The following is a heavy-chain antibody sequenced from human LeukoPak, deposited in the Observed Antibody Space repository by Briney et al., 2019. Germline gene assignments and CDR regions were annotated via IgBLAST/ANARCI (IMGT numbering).Heavy chain of an antibody. D-gene: IGHD1-26*01. Sequence: PSETLSLTCAVYGGSFSGYYWSWIRQPPGKGLEWIGEINHSGSTNYNPSLKSRVTMSIDTSKDQFYLKLTSVTAADTAVYYCARLYTVGRTFDYWGLGTQVTVS. CDR2: INHSGST. CDR1: GGSFSGYY. J-gene: IGHJ4*02. CDR3: ARLYTVGRTFDY. V-gene: IGHV4-34*10.